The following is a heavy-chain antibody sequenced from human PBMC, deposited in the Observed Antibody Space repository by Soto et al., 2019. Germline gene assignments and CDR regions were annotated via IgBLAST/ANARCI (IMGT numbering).Heavy chain of an antibody. J-gene: IGHJ5*02. CDR1: GGSISSYH. CDR3: AREGIVVAGYDWFDP. D-gene: IGHD6-19*01. CDR2: IYYTGST. Sequence: PSETLSLTCSVSGGSISSYHWSWIRQSPGKGLEWIGYIYYTGSTNYNPSLKSRVTISVDTSKNQFSLKLTSVTAADTAVYYCAREGIVVAGYDWFDPWGQGTLVTVSS. V-gene: IGHV4-59*01.